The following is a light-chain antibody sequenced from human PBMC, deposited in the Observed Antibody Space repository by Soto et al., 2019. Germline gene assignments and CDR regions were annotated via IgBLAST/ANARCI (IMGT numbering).Light chain of an antibody. V-gene: IGKV2-30*01. CDR3: MQASDWPWT. CDR1: QSLVDSDINTY. CDR2: RFS. J-gene: IGKJ1*01. Sequence: DVVMTQFPLSMPVTPGQPAYISCRSRQSLVDSDINTYLNWLQQRPGQAPRGLRYRFSKRDSGFTDRFSGSGSCTDFTLKISRLEAEDVGVYYCMQASDWPWTFCQGTKVDI.